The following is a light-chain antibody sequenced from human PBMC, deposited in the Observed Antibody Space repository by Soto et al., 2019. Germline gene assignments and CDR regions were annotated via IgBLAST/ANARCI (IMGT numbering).Light chain of an antibody. V-gene: IGKV1-5*03. CDR2: KAS. CDR1: QSISSW. Sequence: DIQMTQSPSTLSASVGDRVTITCRASQSISSWLAWYQQKPGKAPKLLIYKASSLESGVPLRFSGSGSGTEVTLTISSLQPDDVATYYCQQYNSYPWTFGQGTKVEIK. J-gene: IGKJ1*01. CDR3: QQYNSYPWT.